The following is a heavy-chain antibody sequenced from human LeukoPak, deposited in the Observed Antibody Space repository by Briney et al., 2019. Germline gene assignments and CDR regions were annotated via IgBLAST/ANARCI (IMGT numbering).Heavy chain of an antibody. CDR2: IYYSGST. CDR1: GGSISSGDYY. D-gene: IGHD3-16*01. V-gene: IGHV4-30-4*08. CDR3: ARVPRGVDYRLDY. Sequence: SETLSLTCTVSGGSISSGDYYRSWIRQPPGKGLEWIGYIYYSGSTYYNPSLKSRVTISVDTSKNQFSLKLSSVTAADTAVYYCARVPRGVDYRLDYWGQGTLVTVSS. J-gene: IGHJ4*02.